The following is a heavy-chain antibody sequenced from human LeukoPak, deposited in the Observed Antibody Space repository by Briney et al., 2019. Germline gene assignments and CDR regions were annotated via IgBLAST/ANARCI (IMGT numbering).Heavy chain of an antibody. CDR3: ARNREPSATIDY. Sequence: SETLSLTCALYGESFSGYYWNWIRQPPGKGLEWIGEINHSGTINYNPSLKSRVTISVDISKNQFSLKLTSMTAADTAVYYCARNREPSATIDYWSQGTLVTVSS. J-gene: IGHJ4*02. CDR2: INHSGTI. CDR1: GESFSGYY. V-gene: IGHV4-34*01. D-gene: IGHD2-2*01.